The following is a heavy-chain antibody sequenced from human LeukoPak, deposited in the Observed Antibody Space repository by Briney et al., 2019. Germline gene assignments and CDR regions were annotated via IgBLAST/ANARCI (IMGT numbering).Heavy chain of an antibody. V-gene: IGHV4-39*01. CDR3: ARRFEQYLFDY. D-gene: IGHD2-2*01. CDR2: IYYSGST. Sequence: SETLSLTCTVSGGSISSSSYSWGWIRQPPGKGLEWIGSIYYSGSTYYNPSLKSRVTISVDTSKNQFSLKLSSVTAADTAVYYCARRFEQYLFDYWGQGTLVTVSS. CDR1: GGSISSSSYS. J-gene: IGHJ4*02.